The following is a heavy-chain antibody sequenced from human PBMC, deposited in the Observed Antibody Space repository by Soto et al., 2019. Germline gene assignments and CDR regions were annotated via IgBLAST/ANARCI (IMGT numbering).Heavy chain of an antibody. D-gene: IGHD3-22*01. J-gene: IGHJ3*02. CDR3: AIPTEDSGYYGDAFDI. CDR1: GGTFSNYA. V-gene: IGHV1-69*01. CDR2: IIPIFGTA. Sequence: QVQLVQSGAEVKKPGSSVKVSCKASGGTFSNYAISWVRQAPGQGLEWMGGIIPIFGTANYAQKFQGRVTITADESTSTAYMELSSLRSEDTAVYYCAIPTEDSGYYGDAFDIWGQGTMVTVSS.